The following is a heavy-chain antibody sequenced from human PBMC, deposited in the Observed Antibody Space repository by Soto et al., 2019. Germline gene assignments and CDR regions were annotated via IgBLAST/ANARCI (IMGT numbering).Heavy chain of an antibody. CDR2: IMPVFPTP. CDR1: GGTFRTSA. CDR3: ARDKDRQQLGGNYYYIMDV. Sequence: QVQLVQSGAEVKKPGSSVKVSCKTSGGTFRTSAISWVRQAPGQGLEWMGGIMPVFPTPDYAQKFQGRVTITADESTSTVYMELSSLRSEDTDVYYCARDKDRQQLGGNYYYIMDVWGQGTTVTVS. V-gene: IGHV1-69*12. J-gene: IGHJ6*01. D-gene: IGHD3-3*02.